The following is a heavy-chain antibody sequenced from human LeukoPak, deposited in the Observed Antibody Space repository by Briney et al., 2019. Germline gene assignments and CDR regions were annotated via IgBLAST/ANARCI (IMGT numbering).Heavy chain of an antibody. V-gene: IGHV4-34*01. CDR2: INHSGST. CDR1: GGSFSGYY. D-gene: IGHD3-9*01. CDR3: AKAPLPQGYCEWYRFLYYFYY. Sequence: KPSETLSLTCAVYGGSFSGYYWSWIRQPPGKGLEWIGEINHSGSTNYNPSLKSRVTISVDTSKNQFSLKLSSVTAADTAVYYCAKAPLPQGYCEWYRFLYYFYYLGQGNPGTVSS. J-gene: IGHJ4*02.